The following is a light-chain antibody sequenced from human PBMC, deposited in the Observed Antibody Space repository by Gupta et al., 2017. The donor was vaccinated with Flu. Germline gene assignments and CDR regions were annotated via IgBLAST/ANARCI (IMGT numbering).Light chain of an antibody. CDR1: QIISSS. J-gene: IGKJ1*01. V-gene: IGKV1-5*03. CDR3: QQYNSYSWT. Sequence: PSTLSASVGDRVTITCRARQIISSSLAWYQQKPGTAPKLLIYKASSLESGVPSRFSGSGSGTEFTLTISSLQPEDFATYYCQQYNSYSWTFGQGTKVEIK. CDR2: KAS.